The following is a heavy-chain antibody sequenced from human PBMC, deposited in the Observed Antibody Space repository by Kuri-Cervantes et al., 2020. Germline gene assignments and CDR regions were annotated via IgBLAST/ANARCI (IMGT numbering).Heavy chain of an antibody. CDR1: GFTFSSYA. CDR2: ISYDGSNK. V-gene: IGHV3-30-3*01. J-gene: IGHJ4*02. D-gene: IGHD6-19*01. CDR3: AKDPVPRGGWYYFDC. Sequence: GESLKISCAASGFTFSSYAMHWVRQAPGKGLEWVAVISYDGSNKYYADSVKGRFTISRDNAKNSLYLQMNSLRAEDTAVYYCAKDPVPRGGWYYFDCWGQGTRVT.